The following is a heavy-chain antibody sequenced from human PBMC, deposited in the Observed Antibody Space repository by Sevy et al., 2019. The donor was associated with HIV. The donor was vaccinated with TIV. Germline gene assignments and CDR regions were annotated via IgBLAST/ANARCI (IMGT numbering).Heavy chain of an antibody. D-gene: IGHD4-17*01. Sequence: GSLRLSCAASGFTFRTYGMHWVRQAPGKGLEWVAVIWFDRSNTYCADSVKGRFTISRDIAKNTLHLQMNSLRAEDTAVYYCASDLEFYDYGDYGPAFMPDYWGQGTLVTVSS. CDR2: IWFDRSNT. CDR1: GFTFRTYG. V-gene: IGHV3-33*01. CDR3: ASDLEFYDYGDYGPAFMPDY. J-gene: IGHJ4*02.